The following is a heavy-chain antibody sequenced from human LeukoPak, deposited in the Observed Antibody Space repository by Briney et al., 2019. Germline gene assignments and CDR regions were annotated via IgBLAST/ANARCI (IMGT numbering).Heavy chain of an antibody. Sequence: GGSLRLSCAASGFTFSSYWMSWVRQAPGKGLEWVANIKQDGSEKYYVDSVKGRFTISRDNAKNSLYLQMNSLRAEDTAVYYCAGFLGYCSSTSCYYYGMYVWGKGTTVTVSS. D-gene: IGHD2-2*01. CDR3: AGFLGYCSSTSCYYYGMYV. J-gene: IGHJ6*04. CDR1: GFTFSSYW. CDR2: IKQDGSEK. V-gene: IGHV3-7*03.